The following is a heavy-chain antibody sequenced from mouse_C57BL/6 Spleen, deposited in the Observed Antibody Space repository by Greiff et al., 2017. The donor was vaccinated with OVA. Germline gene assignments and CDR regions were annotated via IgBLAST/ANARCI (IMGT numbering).Heavy chain of an antibody. V-gene: IGHV5-6*01. CDR2: ISSGGSYT. Sequence: EVQGVESGGDLVKPGGSLKLSCAASGFTFSSYGMSWVRQTPDKRLEWVATISSGGSYTYYPDSVKGRFTISRDNAKNTLYLQMSSLKSEDTAMDYCARQNDAMDYWGQGTSVTVSS. CDR3: ARQNDAMDY. J-gene: IGHJ4*01. CDR1: GFTFSSYG.